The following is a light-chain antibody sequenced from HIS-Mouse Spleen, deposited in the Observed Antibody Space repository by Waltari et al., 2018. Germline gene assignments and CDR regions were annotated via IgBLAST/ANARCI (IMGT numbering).Light chain of an antibody. V-gene: IGLV3-19*01. CDR3: NSRDSSGNHVV. Sequence: SSELTQDPAVSVALGQTVRITCQGDSLRSYYASWYQQKPGQAPVLVIYGKNNRPSGLPDPFYGSSTGNTASLTITGAQAEDEADYYCNSRDSSGNHVVFGGGTKLTVL. J-gene: IGLJ2*01. CDR1: SLRSYY. CDR2: GKN.